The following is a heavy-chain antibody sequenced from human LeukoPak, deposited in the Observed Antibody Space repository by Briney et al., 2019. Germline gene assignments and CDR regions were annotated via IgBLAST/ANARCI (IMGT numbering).Heavy chain of an antibody. CDR1: GFTFSAYW. CDR3: AREGRWLRLLGDY. Sequence: GGSLRLSCVVSGFTFSAYWMSWVRQAPGKGLEWVANIKQDGSKRNYVDSVKGRFTISRDNSKNTVFLQMNSLRDEDTATYYCAREGRWLRLLGDYWGQGTLVTVSS. V-gene: IGHV3-7*03. D-gene: IGHD5-12*01. J-gene: IGHJ4*02. CDR2: IKQDGSKR.